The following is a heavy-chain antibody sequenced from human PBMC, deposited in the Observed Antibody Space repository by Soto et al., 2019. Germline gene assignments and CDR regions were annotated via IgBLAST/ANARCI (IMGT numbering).Heavy chain of an antibody. CDR3: ARDDGSGSYSSPYYYYGMDV. CDR1: GGTFSSYA. D-gene: IGHD3-10*01. J-gene: IGHJ6*02. CDR2: IIPIFGTA. Sequence: GASVKVYCKASGGTFSSYAISWVRQAPGQGLEWMGGIIPIFGTANYAQKFQGRVTITADESTSTAYMELSSLRSEDTAVYYCARDDGSGSYSSPYYYYGMDVWGQGTTVTVSS. V-gene: IGHV1-69*13.